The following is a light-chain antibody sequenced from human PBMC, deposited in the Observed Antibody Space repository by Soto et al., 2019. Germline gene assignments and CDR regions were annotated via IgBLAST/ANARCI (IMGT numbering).Light chain of an antibody. J-gene: IGLJ1*01. CDR1: SSDVGSYNR. V-gene: IGLV2-18*02. CDR2: EVN. Sequence: QSALTQPPSVSGSPGQSVTISCTGTSSDVGSYNRLSWYQQPPGTAPKLIMYEVNTRPSGVPDRFSGSKSGSTASLTISGLQAEDEADYYCSSYAGSNNFLYVFGTGTKLTVL. CDR3: SSYAGSNNFLYV.